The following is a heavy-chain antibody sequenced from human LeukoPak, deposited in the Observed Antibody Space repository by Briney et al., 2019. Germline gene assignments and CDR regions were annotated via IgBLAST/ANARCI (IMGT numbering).Heavy chain of an antibody. CDR1: GYTFTSYY. Sequence: ASVKVSCKASGYTFTSYYMHWVRQAPGQGLEWMGWINPNSGGTNYAQKFQGRVTMTRDTSISTAYMELSRLRSDDTAVYYCARLHSSGWYYYFDYWGQGTLVTVSS. J-gene: IGHJ4*02. CDR3: ARLHSSGWYYYFDY. V-gene: IGHV1-2*02. D-gene: IGHD6-19*01. CDR2: INPNSGGT.